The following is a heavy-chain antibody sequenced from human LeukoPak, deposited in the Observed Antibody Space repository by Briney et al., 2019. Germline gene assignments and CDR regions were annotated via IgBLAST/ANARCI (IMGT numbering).Heavy chain of an antibody. CDR2: MNPNSGNT. Sequence: ASVKVSCKASGYTFTSYDINWVRQATGQGLEWMGWMNPNSGNTGYAQKFQGRVTMTRNTSISTAYMELSSLRSEDTAVYYCAGSIAAAGTFDYWGQGTLVTVPS. J-gene: IGHJ4*02. D-gene: IGHD6-13*01. CDR3: AGSIAAAGTFDY. CDR1: GYTFTSYD. V-gene: IGHV1-8*01.